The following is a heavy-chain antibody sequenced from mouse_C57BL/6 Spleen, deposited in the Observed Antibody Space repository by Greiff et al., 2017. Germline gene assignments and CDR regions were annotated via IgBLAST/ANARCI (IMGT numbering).Heavy chain of an antibody. J-gene: IGHJ3*01. CDR2: ISYSGST. CDR3: ARGGYYYGAWFAY. CDR1: GYSITSGYD. Sequence: EVQLQESGPGMVKPSQSLSLTCTVTGYSITSGYDWHWIRHFPGNKLEWMGYISYSGSTNYNQSLKSRISITHDTSKNHFFLKLNSVTTEDTATYYCARGGYYYGAWFAYWGQGTLVTVSA. D-gene: IGHD1-1*01. V-gene: IGHV3-1*01.